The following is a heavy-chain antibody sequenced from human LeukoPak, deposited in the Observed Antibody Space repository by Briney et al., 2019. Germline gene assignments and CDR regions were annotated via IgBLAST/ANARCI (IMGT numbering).Heavy chain of an antibody. CDR1: GGSITITTYY. CDR3: ARPGDISSWYDY. J-gene: IGHJ4*02. CDR2: INHVETA. D-gene: IGHD6-13*01. Sequence: SETLSLTCTVSGGSITITTYYWTWIRQPPGKGLEWIGEINHVETANYNPSLKSRVAISVDTSKSQFSLRLNSVTAADTAVYYCARPGDISSWYDYWGQGTVVTVSS. V-gene: IGHV4-39*07.